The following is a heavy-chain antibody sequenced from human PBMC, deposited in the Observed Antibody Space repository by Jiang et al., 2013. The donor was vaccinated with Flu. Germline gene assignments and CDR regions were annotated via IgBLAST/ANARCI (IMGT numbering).Heavy chain of an antibody. CDR2: IYYSGST. Sequence: SGSGLVKPSETLSPTCTVSGGSISSYYWSWIRQPPGKGLEWIGYIYYSGSTNYNPSLKSRVTISVDTSKNQFSLKLSSVTAADTAVYYCARLSSGYYFPNYYYGMDVWGQGTTVTVSS. J-gene: IGHJ6*02. V-gene: IGHV4-59*01. D-gene: IGHD3-22*01. CDR1: GGSISSYY. CDR3: ARLSSGYYFPNYYYGMDV.